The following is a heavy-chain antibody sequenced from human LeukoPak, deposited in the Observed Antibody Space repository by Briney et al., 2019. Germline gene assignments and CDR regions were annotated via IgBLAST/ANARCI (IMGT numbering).Heavy chain of an antibody. V-gene: IGHV4-39*07. CDR3: ARTMRGYDVRYYYDY. CDR2: ISYSGST. Sequence: SETLSLTCSVSSAGSFSSRAYYWGWTRQPPGKGLEWIGTISYSGSTDYNPSLMSRVTISVDTSKNRFSLKLSSVTAADTAMYYCARTMRGYDVRYYYDYWGQGTLVTVSS. CDR1: SAGSFSSRAYY. J-gene: IGHJ4*02. D-gene: IGHD5-12*01.